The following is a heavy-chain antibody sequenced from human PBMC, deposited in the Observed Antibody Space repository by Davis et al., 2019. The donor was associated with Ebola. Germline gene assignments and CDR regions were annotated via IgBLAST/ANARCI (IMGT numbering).Heavy chain of an antibody. CDR1: GGSISSYY. Sequence: MPGGSLRLSCTVSGGSISSYYWSWIRQPPGKGLEWIGSIYHSGSTYYNPSLKSRVTISVDTSKNQFSLKLSSVTAADTAVYYCARVIAVAYDAFDIWGQGTMVTVSS. CDR2: IYHSGST. CDR3: ARVIAVAYDAFDI. V-gene: IGHV4-59*08. D-gene: IGHD6-19*01. J-gene: IGHJ3*02.